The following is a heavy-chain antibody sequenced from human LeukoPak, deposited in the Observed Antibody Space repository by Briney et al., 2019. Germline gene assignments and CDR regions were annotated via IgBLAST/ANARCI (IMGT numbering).Heavy chain of an antibody. Sequence: ASVKVSCKASGYTFTGYYIHWVRQAPGQGLEWMGWINPNSGGTNYAQKFQGRVTITRNTSISTAYMELSSLRSEDTAVYYCARGPLCSGGSCYSYYYYYMDVWGKGTTVTVSS. V-gene: IGHV1-2*02. D-gene: IGHD2-15*01. J-gene: IGHJ6*03. CDR2: INPNSGGT. CDR3: ARGPLCSGGSCYSYYYYYMDV. CDR1: GYTFTGYY.